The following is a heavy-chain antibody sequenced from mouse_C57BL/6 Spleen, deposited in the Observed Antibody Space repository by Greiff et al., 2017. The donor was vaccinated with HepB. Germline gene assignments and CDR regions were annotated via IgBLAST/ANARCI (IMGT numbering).Heavy chain of an antibody. J-gene: IGHJ2*01. V-gene: IGHV3-6*01. CDR3: ARDRGYGNYADY. CDR1: GYSVTSGYY. Sequence: VQLQQSGPGLVKPSQSLSLTCSVTGYSVTSGYYWNWIRQFPGNKLEWMGYISYDGSNNYNPSLKNRISITRDTSKNQFFLKLNSVTTEDTATYYCARDRGYGNYADYWGQGTTLTVSS. CDR2: ISYDGSN. D-gene: IGHD2-10*02.